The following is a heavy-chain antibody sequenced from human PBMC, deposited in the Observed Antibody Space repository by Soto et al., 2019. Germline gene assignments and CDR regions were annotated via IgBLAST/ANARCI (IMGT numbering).Heavy chain of an antibody. CDR3: ARGRGYSYGLDP. D-gene: IGHD5-18*01. CDR1: GGSITSTNW. J-gene: IGHJ5*02. Sequence: SETLSLTCAVSGGSITSTNWWSWVRQPPGKGLEWIGIVHITETTYYNPSLKSRVTISLDTSKNQFSLSLNFVTAADTAVYFCARGRGYSYGLDPWGQGFLVTGSS. V-gene: IGHV4-4*02. CDR2: VHITETT.